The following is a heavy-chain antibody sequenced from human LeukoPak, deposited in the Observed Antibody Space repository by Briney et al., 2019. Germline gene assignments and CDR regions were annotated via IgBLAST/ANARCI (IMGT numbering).Heavy chain of an antibody. J-gene: IGHJ4*02. CDR2: ISGSGGRT. CDR1: GITLSNYG. Sequence: GGSLRLSCAVSGITLSNYGMSWVRQAPGKGLEWVAGISGSGGRTSYADSVRGRLTISRDNPKNTLYLQMNSLRAEDTAVYFCAKRGVVIRVILVGFHKEAYYFDSWGQGVLVTVSS. CDR3: AKRGVVIRVILVGFHKEAYYFDS. V-gene: IGHV3-23*01. D-gene: IGHD3-22*01.